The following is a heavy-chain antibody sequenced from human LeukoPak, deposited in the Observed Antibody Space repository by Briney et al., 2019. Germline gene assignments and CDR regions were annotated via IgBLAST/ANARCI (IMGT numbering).Heavy chain of an antibody. CDR2: IKEDGSQK. V-gene: IGHV3-7*01. Sequence: GGSLRLSCAASGFTFRSAWMTWVRQAPGKGLEWLANIKEDGSQKTYVDSVRGRFTISRDNAKNSLYLQMNSLRAEDTAVYYCARDLARATVTTYLQHWGQGTLVTVSS. CDR3: ARDLARATVTTYLQH. CDR1: GFTFRSAW. D-gene: IGHD4-17*01. J-gene: IGHJ1*01.